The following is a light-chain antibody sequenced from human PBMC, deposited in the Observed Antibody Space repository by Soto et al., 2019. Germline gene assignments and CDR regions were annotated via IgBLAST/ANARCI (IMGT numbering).Light chain of an antibody. V-gene: IGKV3-11*01. CDR2: DAS. CDR3: QQRSYWLT. J-gene: IGKJ4*01. Sequence: EIVLTQSPATLSLSPGERATLSCRASQSVSSYLAWYQQKPGQAPRLLIYDASNRATGIPARLSGSGSGTDFTLTISSLEPEDFAVYYCQQRSYWLTFGEGTKVEIK. CDR1: QSVSSY.